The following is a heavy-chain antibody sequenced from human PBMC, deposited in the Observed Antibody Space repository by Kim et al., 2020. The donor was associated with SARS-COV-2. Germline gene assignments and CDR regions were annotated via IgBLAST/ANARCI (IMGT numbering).Heavy chain of an antibody. J-gene: IGHJ5*02. CDR3: ASAYCSGGSCYAYNWFGP. D-gene: IGHD2-15*01. V-gene: IGHV3-74*01. Sequence: KCRFTISRDNAKNTLYLQMNSLRAEDTAVYYCASAYCSGGSCYAYNWFGPWGQGTLVTVSS.